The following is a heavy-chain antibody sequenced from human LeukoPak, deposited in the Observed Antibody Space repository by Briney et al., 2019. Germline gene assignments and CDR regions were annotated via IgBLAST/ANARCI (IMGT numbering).Heavy chain of an antibody. CDR3: AGDGGYYLKPDAFDI. CDR2: ISSSSSYI. CDR1: GFTFSSYS. J-gene: IGHJ3*02. Sequence: GGSLRLSCAASGFTFSSYSMNWVHQAPGKGLEWVSSISSSSSYIYYADSVKGRFTISRDNAKNSLYLQMNSLRAEDTTVYYCAGDGGYYLKPDAFDIWGQGTMVTVSS. D-gene: IGHD3-22*01. V-gene: IGHV3-21*01.